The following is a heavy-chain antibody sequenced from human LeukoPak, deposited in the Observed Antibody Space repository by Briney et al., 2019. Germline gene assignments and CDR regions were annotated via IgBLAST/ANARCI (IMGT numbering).Heavy chain of an antibody. CDR2: VATTGDT. CDR1: GFTFSGYD. V-gene: IGHV3-13*01. CDR3: ARERGYSGYLDY. D-gene: IGHD5-12*01. J-gene: IGHJ4*02. Sequence: GGSLRLSCAASGFTFSGYDMHWLRQVPGKGLEWVSAVATTGDTYYPGSVKGRFTISRENAENSLYLQMDRLRAGDTAVYYCARERGYSGYLDYWGQGTLATVSS.